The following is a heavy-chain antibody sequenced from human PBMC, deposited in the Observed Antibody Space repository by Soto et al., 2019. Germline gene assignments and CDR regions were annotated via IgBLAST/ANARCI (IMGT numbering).Heavy chain of an antibody. D-gene: IGHD5-12*01. V-gene: IGHV4-30-4*01. J-gene: IGHJ5*02. CDR2: IYYSGRT. Sequence: QVQLQESGPGLVKPSQTLSLTCTVSGGSISSADYYWSWIRQPPGKGLEWIGYIYYSGRTYYNPSHTSLVTISVDTSKNQFTRKLSSGTAADTAVYYCARDDSGDVERSWSGFDPWGQGTLVTVSS. CDR1: GGSISSADYY. CDR3: ARDDSGDVERSWSGFDP.